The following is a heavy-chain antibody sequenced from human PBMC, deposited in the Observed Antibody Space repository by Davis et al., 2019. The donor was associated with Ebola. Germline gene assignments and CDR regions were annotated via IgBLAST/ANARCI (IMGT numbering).Heavy chain of an antibody. V-gene: IGHV4-59*11. J-gene: IGHJ5*02. CDR1: GGSIGGHY. CDR3: ARGGHWFVP. Sequence: SETLSLTCIVSGGSIGGHYWTWIRQPPGKGLEWIGYISSDGGTDYDPSRTSRVTISVDTSKNQFSLQLTSVTAADTAVYFCARGGHWFVPWGQGTLVTVSS. CDR2: ISSDGGT.